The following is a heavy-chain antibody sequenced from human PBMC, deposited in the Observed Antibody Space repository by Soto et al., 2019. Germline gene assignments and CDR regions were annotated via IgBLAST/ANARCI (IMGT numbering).Heavy chain of an antibody. D-gene: IGHD6-19*01. J-gene: IGHJ4*02. CDR2: INPSGGST. Sequence: ASVKVSCKASGYTFTSYYMHWVRQAPGQGLEWMGIINPSGGSTSYAQKFQGRVTMTRDTSTSTVYMELSSLRSEDTAVYYCAKSVAGTRFDYWGQGTLVTVSS. V-gene: IGHV1-46*03. CDR1: GYTFTSYY. CDR3: AKSVAGTRFDY.